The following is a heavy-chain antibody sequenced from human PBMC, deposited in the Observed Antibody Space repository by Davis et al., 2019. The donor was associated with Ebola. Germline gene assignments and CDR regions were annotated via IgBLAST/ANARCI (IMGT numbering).Heavy chain of an antibody. Sequence: PGGSLRLSCAASGFTFDDYAMHWVRQAQGKGLEWVSGISWNSGSIGYADSVKGRFTISRDNAKNSLYVQMNSLRAEDTALYYCAKDLTGEGTDAFDIWGQGTMVTVSS. CDR1: GFTFDDYA. CDR2: ISWNSGSI. J-gene: IGHJ3*02. CDR3: AKDLTGEGTDAFDI. D-gene: IGHD7-27*01. V-gene: IGHV3-9*01.